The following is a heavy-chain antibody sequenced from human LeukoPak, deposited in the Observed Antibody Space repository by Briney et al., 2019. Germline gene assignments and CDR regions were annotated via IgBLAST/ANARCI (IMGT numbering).Heavy chain of an antibody. CDR2: ISTRSGTI. CDR1: GFTFSNYS. V-gene: IGHV3-48*02. CDR3: ARDRGGYEFFDY. D-gene: IGHD5-12*01. Sequence: GGSLRLSCAASGFTFSNYSMNWVRQAPGKGLEWVSYISTRSGTIYYTDSVKGRFTISRDNAKNSLYLQTNSLRDEDTAVYYCARDRGGYEFFDYWGQGILVTVSS. J-gene: IGHJ4*02.